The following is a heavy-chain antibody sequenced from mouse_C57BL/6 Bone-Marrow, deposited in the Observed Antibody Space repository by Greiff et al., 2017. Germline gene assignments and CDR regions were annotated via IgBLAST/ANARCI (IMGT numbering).Heavy chain of an antibody. J-gene: IGHJ4*01. D-gene: IGHD2-12*01. Sequence: DVKLQESGPVLVKPGASVKMSCKASGYTFTDYYMNWVKQSHGKSLEWIGVINPYNGGTSYNQKFKGKATLTVDKSSSTAYMELNSLTSEDSAVYYCAYSFYAMDYWGQGTSVTVSS. V-gene: IGHV1-19*01. CDR1: GYTFTDYY. CDR2: INPYNGGT. CDR3: AYSFYAMDY.